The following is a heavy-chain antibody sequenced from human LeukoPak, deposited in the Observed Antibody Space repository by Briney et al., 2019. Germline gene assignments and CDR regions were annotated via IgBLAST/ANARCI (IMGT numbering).Heavy chain of an antibody. CDR3: ARASKYTGTWTISFFSAFDS. V-gene: IGHV4-34*01. J-gene: IGHJ4*02. D-gene: IGHD6-13*01. CDR1: GGSSSGYY. Sequence: PSGTLSLTCAVSGGSSSGYYWSWIRQAPGKGLEWIGEMNHSGSTNYNPSLKSRVTISVHTSKKQISLKLSALTAADTAVYYCARASKYTGTWTISFFSAFDSWGQGTRVGVSS. CDR2: MNHSGST.